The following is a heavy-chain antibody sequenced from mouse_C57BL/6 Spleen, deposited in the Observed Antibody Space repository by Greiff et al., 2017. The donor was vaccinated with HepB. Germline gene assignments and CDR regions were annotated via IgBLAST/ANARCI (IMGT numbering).Heavy chain of an antibody. V-gene: IGHV1-69*01. J-gene: IGHJ4*01. CDR2: IDPSDSYT. CDR3: ARPYGNYSYYAMDY. D-gene: IGHD2-1*01. Sequence: QVQLQQPGAELVMPGASVKLSCKASGYTFTSYWMHWVKQRPGQGLEWIGEIDPSDSYTNYNQKFKGKSTLTVDKSSSTAYMQLSSLTSEDSAVYYCARPYGNYSYYAMDYWGQGTSVTVSS. CDR1: GYTFTSYW.